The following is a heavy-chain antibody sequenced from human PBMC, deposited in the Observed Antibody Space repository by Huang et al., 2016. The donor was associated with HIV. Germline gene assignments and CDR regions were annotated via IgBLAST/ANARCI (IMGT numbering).Heavy chain of an antibody. CDR1: GYSFTRYW. J-gene: IGHJ4*02. V-gene: IGHV5-51*01. D-gene: IGHD1-1*01. Sequence: EVQLVQSGAEVKKPGESLKISCKGYGYSFTRYWIGWVRQMPGKGLEWMGIIVPGDSDTRYSPTVQGQVTISADKSISTAYLQWRSLKASDTAMYYCARLSTTWYFDYWGQGTLVTVSS. CDR3: ARLSTTWYFDY. CDR2: IVPGDSDT.